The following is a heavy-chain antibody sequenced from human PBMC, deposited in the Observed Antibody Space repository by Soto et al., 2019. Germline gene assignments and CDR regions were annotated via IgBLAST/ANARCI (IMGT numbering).Heavy chain of an antibody. CDR2: IYYSGST. D-gene: IGHD3-10*01. J-gene: IGHJ3*02. CDR3: ARRYGGAFDI. CDR1: GGSISSSSYY. Sequence: SETLSLTCTVSGGSISSSSYYWGWIRQPPGKGLEWIGSIYYSGSTYYNPSLKSRVTISVDTSKNQFSLKLSSVTAADSAVYYCARRYGGAFDIWGQGTMVTVSS. V-gene: IGHV4-39*01.